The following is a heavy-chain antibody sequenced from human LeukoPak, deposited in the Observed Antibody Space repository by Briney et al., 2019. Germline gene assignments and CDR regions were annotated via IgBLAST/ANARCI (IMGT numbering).Heavy chain of an antibody. D-gene: IGHD6-19*01. J-gene: IGHJ4*02. V-gene: IGHV3-23*01. CDR1: GFTFSSYA. Sequence: GGSLRLSCAASGFTFSSYAMNWVRQAPGKGLEWVSAIIGTGGNTDYADSVKGRFTISRDNSKNTLYLQMNSLRADDTAVYYCAKEGGSGPRRGYWGQGTLVTVS. CDR3: AKEGGSGPRRGY. CDR2: IIGTGGNT.